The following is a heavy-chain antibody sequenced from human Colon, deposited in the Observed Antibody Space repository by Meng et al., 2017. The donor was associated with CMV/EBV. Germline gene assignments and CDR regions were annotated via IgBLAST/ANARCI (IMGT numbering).Heavy chain of an antibody. D-gene: IGHD3-10*01. V-gene: IGHV4-61*01. CDR1: GGSVSSGSYY. Sequence: SETLSLTCTVSGGSVSSGSYYWSWIRQPPGKGLEWIGYIYYSGSTNYNPSLKSRVTISVDTSKNQFSLKLSSVTAADTAVYYCARDQRMVRGLDYWGQGTLVTVSS. CDR3: ARDQRMVRGLDY. CDR2: IYYSGST. J-gene: IGHJ4*02.